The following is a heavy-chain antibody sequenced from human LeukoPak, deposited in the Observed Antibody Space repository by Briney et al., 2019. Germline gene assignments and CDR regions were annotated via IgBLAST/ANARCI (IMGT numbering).Heavy chain of an antibody. D-gene: IGHD6-13*01. V-gene: IGHV4-59*01. J-gene: IGHJ4*02. CDR3: ARHRAAAAPFDY. CDR1: GGSISSYY. Sequence: SETLSLTCTVSGGSISSYYWSWIRQPPGKGLEWIGYIYYSGSTNYNPSLKSRVTISVDASKNQFSLKLSSVTAADTAVYYCARHRAAAAPFDYWGQGTLVTVSS. CDR2: IYYSGST.